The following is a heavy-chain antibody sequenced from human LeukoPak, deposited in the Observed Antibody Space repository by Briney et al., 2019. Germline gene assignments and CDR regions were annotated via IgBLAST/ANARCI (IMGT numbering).Heavy chain of an antibody. Sequence: PSETLSLTCTVSGGSISSGSYYWSWIRQPAGKGLEWIGRIFPSGNTNYNPSLKSRITMSVDTAKNQFSLKLTSVTAADTAVYYCARDQGEGNTSGWYWYFDLWGRGTLLTVSS. CDR1: GGSISSGSYY. CDR3: ARDQGEGNTSGWYWYFDL. D-gene: IGHD6-19*01. CDR2: IFPSGNT. J-gene: IGHJ2*01. V-gene: IGHV4-61*02.